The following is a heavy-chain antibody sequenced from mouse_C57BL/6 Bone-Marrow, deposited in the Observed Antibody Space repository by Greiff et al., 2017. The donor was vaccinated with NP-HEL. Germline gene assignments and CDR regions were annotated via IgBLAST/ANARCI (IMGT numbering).Heavy chain of an antibody. CDR2: IYPRSGNT. CDR1: GYSFTSYY. J-gene: IGHJ1*03. V-gene: IGHV1-66*01. CDR3: ARVRYWYFDV. Sequence: VQLQQSGPELVKPGASVKISCKASGYSFTSYYIHWVKQRPGQGLEWIGWIYPRSGNTKYNEKFKGKATLTADTSSSTAYMQLSSLTSEDSAVYYCARVRYWYFDVWGTGTTVTVSS. D-gene: IGHD2-14*01.